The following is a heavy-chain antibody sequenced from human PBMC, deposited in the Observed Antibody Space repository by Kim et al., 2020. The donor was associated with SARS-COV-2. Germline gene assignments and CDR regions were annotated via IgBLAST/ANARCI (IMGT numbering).Heavy chain of an antibody. V-gene: IGHV3-33*06. D-gene: IGHD5-12*01. Sequence: GGSLRLSCAASGFTFSSYGMHWVRQAPGKGLEWVAVIWYDGSYKYYGDSVKGRFTISRDNSKNTLYLQMNSLRAEDTAVYYCAKGRDGYPIDYWGQGTRGTVSS. CDR1: GFTFSSYG. CDR2: IWYDGSYK. CDR3: AKGRDGYPIDY. J-gene: IGHJ4*02.